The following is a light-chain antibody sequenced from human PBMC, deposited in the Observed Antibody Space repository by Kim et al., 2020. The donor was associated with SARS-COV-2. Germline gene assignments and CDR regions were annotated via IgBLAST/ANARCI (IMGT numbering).Light chain of an antibody. CDR2: GAY. Sequence: ASVGDRVPITCRASQDIRNDFGWYQQNPGRAPKRLIYGAYSLKSGVPSRFSGSGSGTEFTLTISSLQPEDFATYFCLQHNTYPITFGQGTRLEIK. CDR3: LQHNTYPIT. J-gene: IGKJ5*01. CDR1: QDIRND. V-gene: IGKV1-17*01.